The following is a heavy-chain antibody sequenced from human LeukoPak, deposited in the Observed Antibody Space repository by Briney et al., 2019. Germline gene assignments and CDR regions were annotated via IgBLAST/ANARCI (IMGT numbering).Heavy chain of an antibody. CDR1: GFTFSSYA. CDR2: TSGSGGST. V-gene: IGHV3-23*01. CDR3: AKDTVWSGSGSYYDY. Sequence: GGSLRLSCAASGFTFSSYAMSWVRQAPGKGLEWVSATSGSGGSTYYADSVKGRFTISRDNSKNTLYLQMNRLRADDKAVYYCAKDTVWSGSGSYYDYWGQGTLVTVSS. D-gene: IGHD3-10*01. J-gene: IGHJ4*02.